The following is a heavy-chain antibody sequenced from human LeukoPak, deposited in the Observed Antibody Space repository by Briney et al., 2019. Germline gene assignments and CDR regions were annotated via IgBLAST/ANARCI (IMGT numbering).Heavy chain of an antibody. D-gene: IGHD3-10*01. CDR3: ARTRYYYNSRNYGAPYYFDY. V-gene: IGHV4-4*07. CDR2: FSSSGST. J-gene: IGHJ4*02. Sequence: SETLSLTCSVSGDSITYFYWSWIRQAAGKGLEWIGRFSSSGSTDYNASLKSRVTMSVDTSKNQLSLKVISVTAADTAVYYCARTRYYYNSRNYGAPYYFDYWGQGTLVTVSS. CDR1: GDSITYFY.